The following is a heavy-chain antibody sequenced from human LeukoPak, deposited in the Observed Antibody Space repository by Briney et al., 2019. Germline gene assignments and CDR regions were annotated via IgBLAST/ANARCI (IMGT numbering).Heavy chain of an antibody. D-gene: IGHD3-3*01. Sequence: GGSLRLSCAASGFTFSSYWMSWVRQAPGKGLEWVANIKQDGSEKYYVDSVKGRFTISRDNAKNSLYLQMNGLRAEDTAVYYCARGITIFGVVITTDDDAFDIWGQGTMVTVSS. V-gene: IGHV3-7*01. CDR2: IKQDGSEK. CDR3: ARGITIFGVVITTDDDAFDI. CDR1: GFTFSSYW. J-gene: IGHJ3*02.